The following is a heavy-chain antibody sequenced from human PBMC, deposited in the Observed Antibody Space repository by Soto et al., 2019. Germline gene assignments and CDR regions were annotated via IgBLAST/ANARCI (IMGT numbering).Heavy chain of an antibody. V-gene: IGHV4-39*07. J-gene: IGHJ4*02. Sequence: SETLSLTCTFSVVSISSSSYYCGWIRQPPGKGLEWIGSIYHSGSTYYNPSLKSRVTISVDRSKNQLSLKLSSVTAADTAVYYCARGQYSYGPDYWGQGTLVTVSS. CDR1: VVSISSSSYY. CDR3: ARGQYSYGPDY. CDR2: IYHSGST. D-gene: IGHD5-18*01.